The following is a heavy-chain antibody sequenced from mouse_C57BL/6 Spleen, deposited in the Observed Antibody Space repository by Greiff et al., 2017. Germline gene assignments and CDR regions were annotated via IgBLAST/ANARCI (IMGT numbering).Heavy chain of an antibody. CDR1: GYTFTSYD. V-gene: IGHV1-85*01. CDR3: ARGYYGSHYDFDY. Sequence: QVQLQQSGPELVKPGASVKLSCKASGYTFTSYDINWVKQRTGKGLEWIGWIYPRDGSTRNNEKFKGKATLTVDPSSSTAYMELHSLTSEDSAVYFYARGYYGSHYDFDYWGQGTTLTVAS. D-gene: IGHD1-1*01. J-gene: IGHJ2*01. CDR2: IYPRDGST.